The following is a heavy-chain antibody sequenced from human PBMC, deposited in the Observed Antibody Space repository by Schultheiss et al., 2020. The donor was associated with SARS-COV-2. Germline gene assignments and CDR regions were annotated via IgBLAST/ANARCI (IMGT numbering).Heavy chain of an antibody. V-gene: IGHV6-1*01. CDR2: TYYRSKWYY. D-gene: IGHD1-7*01. CDR1: GDSVSSNSAA. J-gene: IGHJ5*02. Sequence: SQTLSLTCAIAGDSVSSNSAAWTWIRQSPSRGLEWLGRTYYRSKWYYDYAESVKSRITINPDTSKNQFSLQLSSVTPEDTAVYYCARAKDPNWNYARPFDPWGQGTLVTVSS. CDR3: ARAKDPNWNYARPFDP.